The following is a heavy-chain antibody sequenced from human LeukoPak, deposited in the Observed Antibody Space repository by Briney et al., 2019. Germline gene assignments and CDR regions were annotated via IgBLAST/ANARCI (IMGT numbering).Heavy chain of an antibody. CDR2: IYSGGST. D-gene: IGHD6-19*01. CDR3: ARHIISSGWYTGFDP. Sequence: GGSLRLSCAVSGSTVSTTYVSWVRQAAGKGLEWVSVIYSGGSTYYGDSVKGQFTMSRDNSKSTFYLQMSSLRAEDTAVYYCARHIISSGWYTGFDPWGQGTLVTVSS. CDR1: GSTVSTTY. V-gene: IGHV3-53*01. J-gene: IGHJ5*02.